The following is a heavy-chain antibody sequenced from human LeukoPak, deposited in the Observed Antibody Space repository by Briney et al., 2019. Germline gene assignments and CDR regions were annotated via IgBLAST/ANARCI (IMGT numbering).Heavy chain of an antibody. D-gene: IGHD2-2*01. J-gene: IGHJ6*03. CDR2: IYHSGST. V-gene: IGHV4-38-2*01. CDR3: ARQHCSSTSFLSSYYYYYMDV. CDR1: GYSISSGYY. Sequence: PSETLSLTCAVSGYSISSGYYWGWIRQPPGKGLEWIGSIYHSGSTYYNPSLKSRVTISVDTSKNQFSLKLSSVTAADTAVYYCARQHCSSTSFLSSYYYYYMDVWGKGTTVTVSS.